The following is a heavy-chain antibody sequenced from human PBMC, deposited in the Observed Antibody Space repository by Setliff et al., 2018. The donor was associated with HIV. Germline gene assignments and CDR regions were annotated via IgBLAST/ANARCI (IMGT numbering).Heavy chain of an antibody. J-gene: IGHJ6*02. Sequence: SETLSLTCNVSGASISSYYWTWIRQSPGNRLEWLGYITDSGNTNYNPSLRRRVTISADTSKNQVSLRLRSVTAADTAVYYCARETQQSYNIVTGYNYYYGIDVWGQGTTVNVSS. V-gene: IGHV4-59*01. CDR3: ARETQQSYNIVTGYNYYYGIDV. D-gene: IGHD3-9*01. CDR1: GASISSYY. CDR2: ITDSGNT.